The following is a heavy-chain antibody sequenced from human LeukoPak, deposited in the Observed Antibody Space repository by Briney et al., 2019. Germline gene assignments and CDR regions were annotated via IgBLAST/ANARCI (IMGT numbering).Heavy chain of an antibody. J-gene: IGHJ6*02. CDR1: GYTFTSYG. V-gene: IGHV1-18*01. CDR3: ARVVLRFLEWLLPDYYYGMDV. D-gene: IGHD3-3*01. Sequence: ASVKVSCKASGYTFTSYGISWVRQAPGQGLEWMGWISAYNGNTNYAQKLQGRVTMTTDTSTSTAYMELRSLRSDDTAVYYCARVVLRFLEWLLPDYYYGMDVWGQGTTVTVSS. CDR2: ISAYNGNT.